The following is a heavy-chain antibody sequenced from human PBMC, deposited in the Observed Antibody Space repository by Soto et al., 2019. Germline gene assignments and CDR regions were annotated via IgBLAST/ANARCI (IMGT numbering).Heavy chain of an antibody. D-gene: IGHD2-15*01. V-gene: IGHV4-31*03. CDR3: ARDQGYCSGGSCYTYWFDP. Sequence: SSETLSLTCTVSGGSISSGGYYWSWIRQHPGKGLEWIGYIYYSGSTYYNPSLKSRVTISVDTSKNQFSLKLSSVTAADTAVYYCARDQGYCSGGSCYTYWFDPWGQGTLVTVSS. CDR1: GGSISSGGYY. J-gene: IGHJ5*02. CDR2: IYYSGST.